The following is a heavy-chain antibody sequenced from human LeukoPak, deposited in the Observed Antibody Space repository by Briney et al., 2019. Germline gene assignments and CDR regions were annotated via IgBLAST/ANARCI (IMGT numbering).Heavy chain of an antibody. CDR2: IIPIFGTA. CDR3: ARDRREYGAFDI. Sequence: GASVKVSCKASGGTFSSYAISWVRQAPGQGLEWMGGIIPIFGTANYAQKFQGRVTITADESTSTAYMELSSLRSEDTAVYYRARDRREYGAFDIWGQGTMVTVSS. J-gene: IGHJ3*02. V-gene: IGHV1-69*13. D-gene: IGHD2-2*01. CDR1: GGTFSSYA.